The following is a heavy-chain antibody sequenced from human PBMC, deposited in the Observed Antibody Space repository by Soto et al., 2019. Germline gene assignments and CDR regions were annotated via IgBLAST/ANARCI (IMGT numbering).Heavy chain of an antibody. CDR2: INPSGGST. V-gene: IGHV1-46*03. CDR1: GYTFTSYY. J-gene: IGHJ6*02. CDR3: ARDQSDGMAV. Sequence: QVQLVQSGAEVKKPGASVKVSCKASGYTFTSYYMHWVRQAPGQGLEWMGIINPSGGSTSYAQKFQGRVTMTRDTSTSTVYMALSSLRSEDTAVYSCARDQSDGMAVGGQGTTLTVSS.